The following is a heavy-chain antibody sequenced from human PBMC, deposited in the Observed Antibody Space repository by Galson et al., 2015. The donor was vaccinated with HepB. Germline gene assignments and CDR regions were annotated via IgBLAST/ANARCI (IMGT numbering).Heavy chain of an antibody. CDR1: ACAVPELS. D-gene: IGHD1-26*01. CDR2: FEPEDGET. CDR3: ATDRVGATGYFDY. J-gene: IGHJ4*02. Sequence: SVKVSCLDPACAVPELSLHWVRQAPGKGLEWMGGFEPEDGETIYAQKFQGRVTMTEDTSTDTAYMELSSLRSEDTAVYYCATDRVGATGYFDYWGQGTLVTVSS. V-gene: IGHV1-24*01.